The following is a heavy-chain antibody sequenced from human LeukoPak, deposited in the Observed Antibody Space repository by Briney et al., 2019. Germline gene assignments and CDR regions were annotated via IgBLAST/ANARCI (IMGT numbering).Heavy chain of an antibody. J-gene: IGHJ6*03. V-gene: IGHV4-4*07. Sequence: KPSETLSLTCTVSGGSISSYYWSWIRQPAGKGLERIGRIYTSGSTNYNPSLKSRVTMSVDTSENQFSLKLSSVTAADTAVYYCARVVVVPAEPDDYYYMDVWGKGTTVTVSS. CDR1: GGSISSYY. D-gene: IGHD2-2*01. CDR3: ARVVVVPAEPDDYYYMDV. CDR2: IYTSGST.